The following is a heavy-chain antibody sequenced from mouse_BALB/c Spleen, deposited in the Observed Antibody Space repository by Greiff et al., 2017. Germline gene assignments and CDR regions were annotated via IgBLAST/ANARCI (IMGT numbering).Heavy chain of an antibody. CDR3: ARADGYWYFDV. D-gene: IGHD2-3*01. CDR2: ISSGGSYT. Sequence: EVKVVESGGGLVKPGGSLKLSCAASGFTFSSYAMSWVRQSPEKRLEWVAEISSGGSYTYYPDTVTGRFTISRDNAKNTLYLEMSSLRSEDTAMYYCARADGYWYFDVWGAGTTVTVSS. CDR1: GFTFSSYA. J-gene: IGHJ1*01. V-gene: IGHV5-9-4*01.